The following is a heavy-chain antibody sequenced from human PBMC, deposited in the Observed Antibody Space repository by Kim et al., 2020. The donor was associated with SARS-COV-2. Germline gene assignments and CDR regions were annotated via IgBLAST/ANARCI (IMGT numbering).Heavy chain of an antibody. J-gene: IGHJ4*02. CDR3: ARDRPGSGWQT. CDR2: FFPVDLVT. V-gene: IGHV5-51*01. CDR1: GYSFTSYW. Sequence: GESLKISCKGSGYSFTSYWIGWVRQMPGKALGWRGTFFPVDLVTRKSPSFQAQVTISADKSISTAYLQWSSLKASDTAMYYCARDRPGSGWQTWGQGTLVTVSS. D-gene: IGHD6-19*01.